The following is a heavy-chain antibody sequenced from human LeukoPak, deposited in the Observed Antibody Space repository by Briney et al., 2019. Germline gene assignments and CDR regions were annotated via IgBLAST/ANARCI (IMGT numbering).Heavy chain of an antibody. D-gene: IGHD2-15*01. CDR2: ISYDGSNK. Sequence: GGSLRLSCAASGFTFSSYGMHWVRQAPGKGLEWVAVISYDGSNKYYADSVKSRFTISRDNSKNTLYLQMNSLRAEDTAVYYCAKDRLHCSGGSCYSRLHNWFDPWGQGTLVTVSS. CDR3: AKDRLHCSGGSCYSRLHNWFDP. J-gene: IGHJ5*02. CDR1: GFTFSSYG. V-gene: IGHV3-30*18.